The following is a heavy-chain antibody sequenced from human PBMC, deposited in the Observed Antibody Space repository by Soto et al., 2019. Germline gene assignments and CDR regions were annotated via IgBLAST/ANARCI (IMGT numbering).Heavy chain of an antibody. J-gene: IGHJ4*02. V-gene: IGHV1-69*13. CDR2: IIPIFGTA. CDR3: ARDYYDSSGYPGAFDY. D-gene: IGHD3-22*01. CDR1: GGPFSSYA. Sequence: ASLKVSCKASGGPFSSYAISWVRQAPGQGLEWMGGIIPIFGTANYAQKFQGRVTITADESTSTAYMELSSLRSEDTAVYYCARDYYDSSGYPGAFDYWGQGTLVTVSS.